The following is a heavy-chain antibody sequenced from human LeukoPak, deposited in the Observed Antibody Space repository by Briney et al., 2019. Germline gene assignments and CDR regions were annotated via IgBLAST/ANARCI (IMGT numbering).Heavy chain of an antibody. D-gene: IGHD3-10*01. CDR1: GFTFSSYG. J-gene: IGHJ4*02. Sequence: GGSLRLSCAASGFTFSSYGMRWVRQAPGKGLEWVAVISYDGSNKYYADSVKGRFTISRDNSKNTLYLQMNSLRVEDTAVYYCAKDTPSGSYYRFYYFDYWGQGTLVTVSS. V-gene: IGHV3-30*18. CDR2: ISYDGSNK. CDR3: AKDTPSGSYYRFYYFDY.